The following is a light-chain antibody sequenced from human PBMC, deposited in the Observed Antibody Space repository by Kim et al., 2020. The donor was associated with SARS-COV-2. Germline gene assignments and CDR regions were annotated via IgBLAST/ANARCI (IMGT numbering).Light chain of an antibody. CDR2: GKN. V-gene: IGLV3-19*01. Sequence: ALGQKVRITCQADSLRSYYASWYQQKPGQAPVLVIYGKNNRPSGIPDRFSGSSSGNTAYLTITGAQAEDEADYYCNSRDSSGNHLVFGGGTKLTVL. CDR3: NSRDSSGNHLV. J-gene: IGLJ3*02. CDR1: SLRSYY.